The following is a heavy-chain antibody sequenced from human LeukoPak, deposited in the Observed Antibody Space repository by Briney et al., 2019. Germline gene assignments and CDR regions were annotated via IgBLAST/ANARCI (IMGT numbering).Heavy chain of an antibody. Sequence: KPSETLSLTCTVSGGSISSYYWSWIRQPPGKGLEWIGYIYHSGSTNYNPSLKSRVTISVDTSKNQFSLNLSSVTAADTAVYYCARGRGNYYYYGMDVWGQGTTVTVSS. CDR2: IYHSGST. CDR3: ARGRGNYYYYGMDV. D-gene: IGHD6-25*01. J-gene: IGHJ6*02. CDR1: GGSISSYY. V-gene: IGHV4-59*08.